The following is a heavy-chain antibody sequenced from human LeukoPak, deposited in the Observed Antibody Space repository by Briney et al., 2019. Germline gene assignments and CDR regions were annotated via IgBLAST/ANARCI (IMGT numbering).Heavy chain of an antibody. D-gene: IGHD3-16*01. V-gene: IGHV4-4*02. CDR3: SRKSGGFCPFGY. CDR1: GGSISSTNW. CDR2: VSLTGET. J-gene: IGHJ4*02. Sequence: SETPSLTCGVSGGSISSTNWWSWVRQPPGQGLEWIGEVSLTGETNYNPSLNGRVTMSLDGSRNQLSLTLTSVTAADTAIYYCSRKSGGFCPFGYWGQGTLVIVPP.